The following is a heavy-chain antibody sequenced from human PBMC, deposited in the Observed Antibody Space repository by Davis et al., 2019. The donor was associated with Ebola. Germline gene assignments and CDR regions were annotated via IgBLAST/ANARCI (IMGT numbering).Heavy chain of an antibody. CDR1: GFTFSSYS. J-gene: IGHJ3*02. CDR3: ARSPGITIFGVVQNGNDAFDI. D-gene: IGHD3-3*01. CDR2: ISSSSSYI. Sequence: GESLKISCAASGFTFSSYSMNWVRQAPGKGLEWVSSISSSSSYIYYADSVKGRFTISRDNAKNSPYLQMNSLRAEDTAVYYCARSPGITIFGVVQNGNDAFDIWGQGTMVTVSS. V-gene: IGHV3-21*01.